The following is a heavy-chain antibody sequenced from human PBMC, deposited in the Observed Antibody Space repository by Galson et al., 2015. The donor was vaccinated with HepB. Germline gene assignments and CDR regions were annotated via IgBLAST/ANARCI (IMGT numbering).Heavy chain of an antibody. J-gene: IGHJ4*02. CDR3: AKVASLGSPRFDY. D-gene: IGHD3-16*01. CDR1: GFTLSSYA. CDR2: ISGSGGST. V-gene: IGHV3-23*01. Sequence: SLRLSCAASGFTLSSYAMSWVRQAPGKRLEWVSIISGSGGSTYYADSVKGRFTISRDNSKNTLFLQMNSLRAEDTAVYYCAKVASLGSPRFDYWGQGTLVTVSS.